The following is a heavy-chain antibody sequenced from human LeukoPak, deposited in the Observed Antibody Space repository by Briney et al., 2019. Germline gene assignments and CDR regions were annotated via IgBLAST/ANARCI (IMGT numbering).Heavy chain of an antibody. Sequence: GGSLRLSCVASGFTFSSYWMSWVRQAPGKGLEWVANIKQDGTEKYYVDSVKGRFTISRENAENSLYLQMNSLRAEDTAVYYCARGGSPQLVLGFGPWGQGTLVAVFS. V-gene: IGHV3-7*01. CDR2: IKQDGTEK. CDR3: ARGGSPQLVLGFGP. CDR1: GFTFSSYW. J-gene: IGHJ5*02. D-gene: IGHD6-13*01.